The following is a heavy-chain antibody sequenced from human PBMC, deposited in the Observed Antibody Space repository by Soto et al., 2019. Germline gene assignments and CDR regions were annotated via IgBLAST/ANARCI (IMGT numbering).Heavy chain of an antibody. D-gene: IGHD2-15*01. V-gene: IGHV1-18*01. CDR3: KRLAPCSGGSCYSRPLDF. CDR2: ITPNNGDT. Sequence: QVQLQQSGAEVKKPGASLKVSCKASGYSFATYGISWVRQAPGQGLQWMGWITPNNGDTNYAQRLQGRLTLPTDTSTNTAYMELRSLRSDDTAVYFCKRLAPCSGGSCYSRPLDFWGQGTLVTVSS. CDR1: GYSFATYG. J-gene: IGHJ4*02.